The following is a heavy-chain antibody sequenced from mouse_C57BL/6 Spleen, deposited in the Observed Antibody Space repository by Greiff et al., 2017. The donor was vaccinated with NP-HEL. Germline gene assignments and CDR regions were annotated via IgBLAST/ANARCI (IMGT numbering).Heavy chain of an antibody. J-gene: IGHJ2*01. CDR2: IHPNSGST. D-gene: IGHD1-1*01. CDR1: GYTFTSYW. CDR3: ARSDGSSYGFDY. Sequence: QVQLQQSGAELVKPGASVKLSCKASGYTFTSYWMHWVKQRPGQGLEWIGMIHPNSGSTNYNEKFKSKATLTVDKSSSTAYMQLSSLTSEDSAVYYCARSDGSSYGFDYWGQGTTLTVSS. V-gene: IGHV1-64*01.